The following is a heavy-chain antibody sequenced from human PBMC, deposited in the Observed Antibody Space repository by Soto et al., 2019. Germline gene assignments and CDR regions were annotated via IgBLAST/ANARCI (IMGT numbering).Heavy chain of an antibody. CDR1: GFTFSSYW. CDR3: ARVGRGRRDYDILTGYSRAFYYFDY. Sequence: GGSLRLSCAASGFTFSSYWMHWVRQAPGKGLVWVSRINSDGSSTSYADSVKGRFTISRDNAKNTLYLQMNSLRAEDTAVYYCARVGRGRRDYDILTGYSRAFYYFDYWGQGTLVTVSS. V-gene: IGHV3-74*01. D-gene: IGHD3-9*01. J-gene: IGHJ4*02. CDR2: INSDGSST.